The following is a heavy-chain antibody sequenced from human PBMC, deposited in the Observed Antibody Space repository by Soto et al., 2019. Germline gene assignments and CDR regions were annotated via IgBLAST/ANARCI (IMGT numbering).Heavy chain of an antibody. J-gene: IGHJ6*02. CDR3: GRDDLAVGYGMDV. V-gene: IGHV6-1*01. CDR2: TYFRAKWFN. D-gene: IGHD1-26*01. CDR1: GDSVSSNSAA. Sequence: SQTLSLTCVISGDSVSSNSAAWNWIRQSPSRGLEWLGRTYFRAKWFNDYAVSVKSRISINPDTSKNQISLQLKSVTPDDTAVYYCGRDDLAVGYGMDVWGQGTTVTV.